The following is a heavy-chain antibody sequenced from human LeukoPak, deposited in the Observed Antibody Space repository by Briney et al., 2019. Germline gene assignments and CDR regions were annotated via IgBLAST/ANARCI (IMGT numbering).Heavy chain of an antibody. J-gene: IGHJ3*02. D-gene: IGHD3-10*01. CDR3: ARELLLGDAFDI. CDR1: GFTFNSYS. CDR2: ISSSSSYI. V-gene: IGHV3-21*01. Sequence: GGSLRLSCAASGFTFNSYSMNCVRQAPGKGLEWVSSISSSSSYIYYADSVKGRFTISRDNAKNSLYLQMNSLRAGDTAVYYCARELLLGDAFDIWGQGTMVTVSS.